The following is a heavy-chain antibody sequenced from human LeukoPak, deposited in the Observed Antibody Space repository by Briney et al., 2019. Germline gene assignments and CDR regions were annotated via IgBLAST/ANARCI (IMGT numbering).Heavy chain of an antibody. CDR1: GYTFTGYY. CDR3: ARMPAGSSTTNDY. CDR2: INPNSGGT. Sequence: GASVKVSCMASGYTFTGYYMHWVRQAPGQGLEWMGRINPNSGGTNYAQKFQGRVTMTRDTSISTAYMELSRLRSDDTAVYYCARMPAGSSTTNDYWGQGTLVTVSS. V-gene: IGHV1-2*06. D-gene: IGHD2-2*01. J-gene: IGHJ4*02.